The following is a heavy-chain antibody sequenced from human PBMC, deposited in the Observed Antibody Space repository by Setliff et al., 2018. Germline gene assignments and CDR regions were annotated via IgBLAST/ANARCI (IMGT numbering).Heavy chain of an antibody. Sequence: SLRLSWAASGFTFSNAWMNWVRQAPGKGREWLGRIKSKTDGGTIEYAAPVKGRFTISRDESTNTLDLPMNSLRTEDTAVYYCTTDGFPPYTYGYIYWGQGTLVTVSS. J-gene: IGHJ4*02. CDR2: IKSKTDGGTI. CDR3: TTDGFPPYTYGYIY. V-gene: IGHV3-15*01. D-gene: IGHD5-18*01. CDR1: GFTFSNAW.